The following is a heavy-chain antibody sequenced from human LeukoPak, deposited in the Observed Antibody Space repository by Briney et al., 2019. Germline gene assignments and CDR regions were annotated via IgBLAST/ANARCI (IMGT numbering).Heavy chain of an antibody. J-gene: IGHJ3*02. V-gene: IGHV3-21*04. D-gene: IGHD4-17*01. Sequence: PGGSLRLSCAASGFILSSYSINWVRQAPGKGLEWVSLIESGSSTYYADSVRGRFTISRDNAKNTLYLQMNSLRAEDTAVYYCAKSEYGDYVGDAFDIWGQGTMVSVSS. CDR3: AKSEYGDYVGDAFDI. CDR1: GFILSSYS. CDR2: IESGSST.